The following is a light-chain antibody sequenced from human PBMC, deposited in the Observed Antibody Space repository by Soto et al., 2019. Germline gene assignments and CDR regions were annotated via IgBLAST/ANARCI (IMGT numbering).Light chain of an antibody. J-gene: IGKJ1*01. CDR2: KAS. CDR1: QSIERW. Sequence: DIQMTQSPSTLSASVGDRVTITCRASQSIERWLAWYQPEPGKAPKLLIYKASTLKSGVPSRFSGNGSGTEFTLTISSLQPDDFATYYCQHYDSYAEAFGQGTKVDIK. V-gene: IGKV1-5*03. CDR3: QHYDSYAEA.